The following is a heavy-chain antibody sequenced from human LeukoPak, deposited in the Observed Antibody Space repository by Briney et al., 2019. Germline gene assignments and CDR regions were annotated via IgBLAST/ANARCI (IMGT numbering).Heavy chain of an antibody. CDR2: IIPIFGIA. D-gene: IGHD1-26*01. CDR3: ARDVDSGSYYGYYFDY. V-gene: IGHV1-69*04. J-gene: IGHJ4*02. Sequence: SVKVSCKASGGTFSSYAISWVRQAPGQGLEWMGRIIPIFGIANYAQKFQGGVTITADKSTSTAYMELSSLRSEDTAVYYCARDVDSGSYYGYYFDYWGQGTLVTVSS. CDR1: GGTFSSYA.